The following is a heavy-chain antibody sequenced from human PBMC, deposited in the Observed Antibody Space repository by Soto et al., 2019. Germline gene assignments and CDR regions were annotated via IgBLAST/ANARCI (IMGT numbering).Heavy chain of an antibody. CDR3: TVDDTFDY. CDR1: GFTFNNAC. Sequence: EVQLVESGGRLVKPGGSLRLSCAASGFTFNNACMNWVRQAPGKGLEWVGRIKSKNKGGAINYAAPVRGRFTISREDSKNMLYLEMNNLKTYDRGMYYCTVDDTFDYWGQGTLVTVSS. J-gene: IGHJ4*02. D-gene: IGHD3-22*01. CDR2: IKSKNKGGAI. V-gene: IGHV3-15*07.